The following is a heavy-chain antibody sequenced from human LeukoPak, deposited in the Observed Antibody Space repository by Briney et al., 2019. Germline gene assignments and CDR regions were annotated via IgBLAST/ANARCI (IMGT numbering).Heavy chain of an antibody. V-gene: IGHV4-4*02. CDR1: GAFITNSHW. CDR3: ARYYCPNGVCQGFDY. D-gene: IGHD2-8*01. Sequence: PSETLSLTCAVSGAFITNSHWWSWARQPPGKGLEWIGYIHSNGRTNSNPSLKSRVTISVDTFKNQFSLNLISVTAADTAVYYCARYYCPNGVCQGFDYWGQGTLVTVSS. CDR2: IHSNGRT. J-gene: IGHJ4*02.